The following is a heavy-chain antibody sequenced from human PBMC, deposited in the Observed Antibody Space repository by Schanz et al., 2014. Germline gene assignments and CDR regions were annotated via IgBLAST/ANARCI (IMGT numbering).Heavy chain of an antibody. CDR3: VRDSFFAFDY. CDR2: VSSDGNND. V-gene: IGHV3-30*03. D-gene: IGHD3-3*01. Sequence: VQLVESGGGVVQPGRSLRLSCAASGFTFSTHAMHWVRQAPGKGLEWVALVSSDGNNDYYTDSVKGRFTMSRDNAKNSVFLQMNSLRAEDTAVYYCVRDSFFAFDYWGQGPLVTVSS. J-gene: IGHJ4*02. CDR1: GFTFSTHA.